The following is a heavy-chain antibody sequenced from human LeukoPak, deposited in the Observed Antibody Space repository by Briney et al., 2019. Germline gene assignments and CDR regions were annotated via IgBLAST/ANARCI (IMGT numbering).Heavy chain of an antibody. CDR2: IIPIFGTT. V-gene: IGHV1-69*06. CDR3: ARAGEYYYDSSGYGN. Sequence: SVKVSCKASGGTFSSYAISWVRQAPGQGLEWMGGIIPIFGTTNYAQKFQGRVTITADKSTSTAYMELRSLRSDDTAVYYCARAGEYYYDSSGYGNWGQGTLVTVSS. CDR1: GGTFSSYA. D-gene: IGHD3-22*01. J-gene: IGHJ4*02.